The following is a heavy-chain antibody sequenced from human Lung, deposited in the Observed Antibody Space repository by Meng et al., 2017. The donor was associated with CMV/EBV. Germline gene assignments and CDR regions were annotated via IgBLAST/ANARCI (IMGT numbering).Heavy chain of an antibody. J-gene: IGHJ5*02. CDR3: ARGDYYDSSGYYLNFCRFDP. CDR1: FTGYY. V-gene: IGHV1-2*02. Sequence: FTGYYMHWVRQGPGQGLEWMGWINPNSGGTNYAQKFQGRVTMTRDTSISTAYMELSRLRSDDTAVYYCARGDYYDSSGYYLNFCRFDPWGQGTLVTVSS. D-gene: IGHD3-22*01. CDR2: INPNSGGT.